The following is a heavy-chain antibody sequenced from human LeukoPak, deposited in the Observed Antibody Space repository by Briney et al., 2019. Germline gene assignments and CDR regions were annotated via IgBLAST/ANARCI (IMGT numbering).Heavy chain of an antibody. CDR1: GFSLTTSGVC. V-gene: IGHV2-70*11. CDR2: IDWDDDK. D-gene: IGHD2-15*01. Sequence: RESGPALVKPTPTLTLTCTFSGFSLTTSGVCVSWIRQPPGKALEWLARIDWDDDKYYSTSLKTRLTISKDTSTNQVVLTMTNMDPVDTATYYCSRTTQDCSAGSCYSSLGYWGQGTLVPVSS. J-gene: IGHJ4*02. CDR3: SRTTQDCSAGSCYSSLGY.